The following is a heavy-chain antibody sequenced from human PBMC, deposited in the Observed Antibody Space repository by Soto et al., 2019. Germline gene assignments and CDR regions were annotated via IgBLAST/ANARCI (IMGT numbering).Heavy chain of an antibody. D-gene: IGHD5-18*01. CDR1: GFKFYSYA. CDR3: AKEGAWIHDKIDY. Sequence: EVQLLESGGGLVQPGGSLRLSCAASGFKFYSYAMNWVRQAPGKGLEWVSGIDGSDVGAYYADPVKGRFAISRDNTWNTCDLQKHSLRVEDAAVYYCAKEGAWIHDKIDYWGQGTLVTVSS. V-gene: IGHV3-23*01. CDR2: IDGSDVGA. J-gene: IGHJ4*02.